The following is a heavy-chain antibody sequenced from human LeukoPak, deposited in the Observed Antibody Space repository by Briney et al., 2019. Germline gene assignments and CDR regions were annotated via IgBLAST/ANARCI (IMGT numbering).Heavy chain of an antibody. Sequence: PGGSLRLSCAASGFTFSSYAMHWVRQAPGKGLEWVAVISYDGSNKYYADSVKGRFTISRGNSKNTLYLQMNSLRAEDTAVYYCARGDYDFWSGYYGYYYYGMDVWGQGTTVTVSS. J-gene: IGHJ6*02. D-gene: IGHD3-3*01. CDR3: ARGDYDFWSGYYGYYYYGMDV. CDR2: ISYDGSNK. CDR1: GFTFSSYA. V-gene: IGHV3-30-3*01.